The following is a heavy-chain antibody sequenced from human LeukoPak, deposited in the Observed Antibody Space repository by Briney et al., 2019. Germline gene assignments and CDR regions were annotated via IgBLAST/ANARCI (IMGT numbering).Heavy chain of an antibody. CDR3: ARGGTITGTTDY. D-gene: IGHD1-20*01. CDR2: ISSGSTSI. CDR1: GVTFSSHG. Sequence: PGGSLRLSCAVSGVTFSSHGMNWVRQAPGKGLEWLSYISSGSTSINYADSVRGRLIISRDNAKNSLYLQMNSLRAEDTALYYCARGGTITGTTDYWGQGTLVTVSS. J-gene: IGHJ4*02. V-gene: IGHV3-48*01.